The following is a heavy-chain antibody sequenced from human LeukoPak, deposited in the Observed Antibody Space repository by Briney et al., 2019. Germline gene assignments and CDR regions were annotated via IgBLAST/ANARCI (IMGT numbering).Heavy chain of an antibody. D-gene: IGHD2-2*01. CDR3: ARRRYSCSTNSYKVFDI. J-gene: IGHJ3*02. Sequence: GESLQISCRGSGYSFSNYWIGWVRQTPGKGLEWMGVIYPGDSDTRYSPSFQGQVTISADKSISTAYLQWSSLKASDPAIYYCARRRYSCSTNSYKVFDIWGQGTKVTVSS. CDR2: IYPGDSDT. CDR1: GYSFSNYW. V-gene: IGHV5-51*01.